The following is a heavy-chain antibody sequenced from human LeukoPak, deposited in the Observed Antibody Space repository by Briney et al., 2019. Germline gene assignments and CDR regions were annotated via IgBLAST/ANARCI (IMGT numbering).Heavy chain of an antibody. CDR3: ARDRLRIMTNGMDV. J-gene: IGHJ6*02. Sequence: GGSLRLSCAASGFTFSSYSMNWVRQAPGKGLEWVSSISSSSSYIYYADSVKGRFTISRDNAKNSLYLQMNSLRAGDTAVYYCARDRLRIMTNGMDVWGQGTTVTVSS. V-gene: IGHV3-21*01. D-gene: IGHD3-16*01. CDR1: GFTFSSYS. CDR2: ISSSSSYI.